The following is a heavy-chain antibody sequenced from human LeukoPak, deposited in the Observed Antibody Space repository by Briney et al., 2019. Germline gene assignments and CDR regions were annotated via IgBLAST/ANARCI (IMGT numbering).Heavy chain of an antibody. J-gene: IGHJ4*02. CDR2: IYPGDFDT. V-gene: IGHV5-51*01. Sequence: KHGESLKISCKGSGYSFTSYWIGWVRQMPGKGLEWMGIIYPGDFDTRYCPTFQGQVTISADKSISTAYLQWSSLKASDTAMYYCARGGRGMIFGVVRYYFDYWGQGTLVTVSS. CDR1: GYSFTSYW. CDR3: ARGGRGMIFGVVRYYFDY. D-gene: IGHD3-3*01.